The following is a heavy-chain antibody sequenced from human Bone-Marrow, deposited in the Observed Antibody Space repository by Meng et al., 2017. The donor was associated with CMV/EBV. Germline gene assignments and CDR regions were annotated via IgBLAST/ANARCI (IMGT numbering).Heavy chain of an antibody. Sequence: GGSLRLSCAASGFTFSSYEMNWVRQAPGKGLEWVSYISSSGSTTYYADSVKGRFTISRDNAKNSLYLQMNSLRAEDTAVYYCARDGNIVVVPAFYYYGMDVWAQGTTVTVSS. CDR3: ARDGNIVVVPAFYYYGMDV. D-gene: IGHD2-2*01. CDR2: ISSSGSTT. CDR1: GFTFSSYE. V-gene: IGHV3-48*03. J-gene: IGHJ6*01.